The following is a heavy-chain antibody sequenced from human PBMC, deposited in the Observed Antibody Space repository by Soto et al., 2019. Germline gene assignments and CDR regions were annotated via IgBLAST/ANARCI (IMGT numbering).Heavy chain of an antibody. CDR2: ISGSGGST. D-gene: IGHD3-9*01. Sequence: GGSLRLSCAASGFTFSSYAMSWFRQAPGKGLVWVSAISGSGGSTYYTDSVKGRFTISRDNSKNTLYLQMNSLRAEDTAVYYCAKGLTKRGYFDYWGQGTLVTVSS. CDR3: AKGLTKRGYFDY. CDR1: GFTFSSYA. J-gene: IGHJ4*02. V-gene: IGHV3-23*01.